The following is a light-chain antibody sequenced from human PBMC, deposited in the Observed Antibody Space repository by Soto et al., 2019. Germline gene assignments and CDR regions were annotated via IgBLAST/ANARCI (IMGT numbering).Light chain of an antibody. CDR2: EVS. Sequence: QSALTQPASVSGSPGQSITISCTGTSSDVGGYNYVSWYQQHPGKAPKPMIYEVSNRPSGVSNRFSGSKSGNTASLTISGLQAEDEADYYCTSKTSSTYVVFGGGTKVTVL. V-gene: IGLV2-14*01. CDR1: SSDVGGYNY. J-gene: IGLJ2*01. CDR3: TSKTSSTYVV.